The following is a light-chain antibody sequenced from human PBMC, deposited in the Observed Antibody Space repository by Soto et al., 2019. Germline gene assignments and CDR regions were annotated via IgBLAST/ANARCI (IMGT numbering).Light chain of an antibody. CDR1: QSINKY. J-gene: IGKJ3*01. CDR2: VAS. V-gene: IGKV1-39*01. Sequence: DIQMTQSPSSLSASAGDRVTITCRASQSINKYLNWYQQKPGKAPKLPIYVASTLESGVPSRFSGSGSGTNFTLTISSLQPEDFATYFCQQGFSIPFTFGPGTKVDIK. CDR3: QQGFSIPFT.